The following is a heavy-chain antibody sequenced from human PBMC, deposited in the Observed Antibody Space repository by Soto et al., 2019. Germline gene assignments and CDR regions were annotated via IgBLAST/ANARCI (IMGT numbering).Heavy chain of an antibody. CDR2: MYYTGNK. D-gene: IGHD6-6*01. CDR1: GGSISSSTYC. CDR3: ARRSSSSLGSLFDP. V-gene: IGHV4-39*01. J-gene: IGHJ5*02. Sequence: SETLSLTCTVSGGSISSSTYCWDWIRQPPGKGLEWIGAMYYTGNKNYNPSLESRVTMSVDTSKNQFSLKLSSVTPTDTAVYYCARRSSSSLGSLFDPWGRGILVTVS.